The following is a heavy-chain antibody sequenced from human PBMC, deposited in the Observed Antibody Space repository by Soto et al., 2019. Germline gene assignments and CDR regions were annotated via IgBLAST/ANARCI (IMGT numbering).Heavy chain of an antibody. CDR2: IYYSGST. CDR1: GGSISSGDYY. J-gene: IGHJ4*02. Sequence: QVQLQESGPGLVKPSQTLSLTCTVSGGSISSGDYYWSWIRQPPGKGLEWIGYIYYSGSTYYNTYLKSRVTISVDTSKNQFSLKLISVTAADTAVYYCSRLLLWFGESWGQGTLVSVYS. V-gene: IGHV4-30-4*01. D-gene: IGHD3-10*01. CDR3: SRLLLWFGES.